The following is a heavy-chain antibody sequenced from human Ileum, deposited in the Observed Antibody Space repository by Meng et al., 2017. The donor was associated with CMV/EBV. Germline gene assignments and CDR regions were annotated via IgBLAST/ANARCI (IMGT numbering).Heavy chain of an antibody. CDR3: ARNFDY. CDR1: GDSIRSNRS. CDR2: IYHSATP. Sequence: SLPLTCTVFGDSIRSNRSWSWVRQPPGKGLEWIGDIYHSATPNFNPSLTSRVTMSVDTSKNQFFLTLNSVTAADTAIYYCARNFDYWGRGTLVTVSS. J-gene: IGHJ4*02. V-gene: IGHV4-4*02.